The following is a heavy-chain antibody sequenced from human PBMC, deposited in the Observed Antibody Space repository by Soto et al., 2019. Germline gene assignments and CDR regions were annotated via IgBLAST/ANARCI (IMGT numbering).Heavy chain of an antibody. D-gene: IGHD5-18*01. J-gene: IGHJ4*02. Sequence: QVQLVQSGAEVKKPGSSVKVSCKASGDTLSHYGVSWVRQVPGKGHEWMGGTTAILGTRDYAQKVQGRMTITSDESTTTAYMELNCLTSDDTAVDCCAAGGSSDTGAHWGKGTLVTVSS. CDR3: AAGGSSDTGAH. V-gene: IGHV1-69*01. CDR2: TTAILGTR. CDR1: GDTLSHYG.